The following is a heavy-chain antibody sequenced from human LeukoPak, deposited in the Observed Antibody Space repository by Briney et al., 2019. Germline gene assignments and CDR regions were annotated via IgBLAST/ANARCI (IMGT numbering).Heavy chain of an antibody. J-gene: IGHJ4*02. CDR2: IRCDGSNK. D-gene: IGHD3-10*01. CDR1: GFTFSSYG. CDR3: ASGDYGSGSERVDY. Sequence: PGGSLRLSCAASGFTFSSYGMHWVRQAPGKGLEWVAFIRCDGSNKYYADSVKGRFTISRDNAKNTLYLQMNSLRAEDTAVYYCASGDYGSGSERVDYWGQGTLVTVSS. V-gene: IGHV3-30*02.